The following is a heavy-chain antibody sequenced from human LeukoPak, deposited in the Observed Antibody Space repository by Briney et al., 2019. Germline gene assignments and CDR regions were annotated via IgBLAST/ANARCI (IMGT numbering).Heavy chain of an antibody. CDR1: GFTFGDYA. Sequence: PGGSLRLSCTASGFTFGDYAMSWIRQAPGKGLERVGFIRSKAYGETADYAASVKGRFTISRDDSKAIAYLKMNSLKTEDTAVYHCTRDRGAYNLYDYWGQGTLVTVSS. V-gene: IGHV3-49*03. CDR3: TRDRGAYNLYDY. CDR2: IRSKAYGETA. D-gene: IGHD1-1*01. J-gene: IGHJ4*02.